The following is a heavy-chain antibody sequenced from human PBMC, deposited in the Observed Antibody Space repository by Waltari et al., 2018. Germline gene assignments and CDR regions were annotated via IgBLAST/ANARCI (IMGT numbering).Heavy chain of an antibody. CDR1: GFTFSSYG. V-gene: IGHV3-30*02. Sequence: QVQLVESGGGVVQPGGSLRLSCAASGFTFSSYGMHWVGQAPGQGLEWVAFIRYDGSNKYYADSVKGRFTISRDNSKNTLYLQMNSLRAEDTAVYYCAKDQLVAAAGTFYYFDYWGQGTLVTVSS. CDR2: IRYDGSNK. D-gene: IGHD6-13*01. CDR3: AKDQLVAAAGTFYYFDY. J-gene: IGHJ4*02.